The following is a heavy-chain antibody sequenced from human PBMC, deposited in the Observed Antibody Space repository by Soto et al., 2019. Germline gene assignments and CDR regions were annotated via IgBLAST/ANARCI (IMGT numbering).Heavy chain of an antibody. J-gene: IGHJ6*02. CDR1: GYSFTSYW. Sequence: ESLKISFKGAGYSFTSYWISWVRQIPGKGLEWMGRIDPSDSYTNYSPSFQGHVTVSADKSISTAYLQWSSLKASDTAMYYCARRGYSGYYYYYGMDVWGQGTTVTVSS. CDR2: IDPSDSYT. CDR3: ARRGYSGYYYYYGMDV. D-gene: IGHD5-12*01. V-gene: IGHV5-10-1*01.